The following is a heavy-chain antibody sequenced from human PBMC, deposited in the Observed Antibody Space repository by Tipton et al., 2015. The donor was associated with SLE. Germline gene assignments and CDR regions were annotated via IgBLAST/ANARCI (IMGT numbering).Heavy chain of an antibody. CDR2: ISGYNGNT. V-gene: IGHV1-18*01. CDR3: ARSYYGSRHYYTHADH. Sequence: QLVQSGAEVRKPGASVKVSCKASGYSFTSYDVSWVRRAPGQGLEWMGWISGYNGNTDSAQNLQGRVTMTADTSTTTAYMELRSLRSDDTAVYYCARSYYGSRHYYTHADHWGQGTQVTVSS. CDR1: GYSFTSYD. D-gene: IGHD3-10*01. J-gene: IGHJ4*02.